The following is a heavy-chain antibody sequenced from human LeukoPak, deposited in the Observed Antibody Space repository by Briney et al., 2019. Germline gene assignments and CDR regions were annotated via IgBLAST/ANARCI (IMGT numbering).Heavy chain of an antibody. V-gene: IGHV3-21*01. Sequence: GGSLRLSCAASGFTFSSYSMNWVRQAPGKGLEWVSYISSSSSYIYYADSVKGRFTISRDNAKNSLYLQMNSLRAEDTAVYYCVAGYSSSWYGGGLLDYWGQGTLVTVSS. CDR3: VAGYSSSWYGGGLLDY. J-gene: IGHJ4*02. D-gene: IGHD6-13*01. CDR2: ISSSSSYI. CDR1: GFTFSSYS.